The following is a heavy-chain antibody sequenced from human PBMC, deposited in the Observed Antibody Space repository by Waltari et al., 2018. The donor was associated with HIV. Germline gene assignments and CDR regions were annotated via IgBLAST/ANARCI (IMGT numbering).Heavy chain of an antibody. CDR1: GFTFSNFW. CDR3: ASPSIRAGMDV. V-gene: IGHV3-7*01. CDR2: IKQDGSEK. J-gene: IGHJ6*02. D-gene: IGHD2-2*02. Sequence: EVQLVESGGGLVQPGGSLRLSCAASGFTFSNFWMSWVGQAPGKGLEGVANIKQDGSEKYYVDSVKGRFTISRDNAKNSLYLQMNSLRAEDTAVYYCASPSIRAGMDVWGQGTTVTVSS.